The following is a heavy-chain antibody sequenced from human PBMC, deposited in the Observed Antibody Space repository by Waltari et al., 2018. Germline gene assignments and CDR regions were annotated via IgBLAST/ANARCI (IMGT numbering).Heavy chain of an antibody. CDR3: ARDLDRSGYSVGYFQH. CDR1: GYTLTELP. CDR2: FGPEDGEI. J-gene: IGHJ1*01. Sequence: QVQLVQSGAEVKKPGASVKVSCKVSGYTLTELPMPWVRQAPGEGLEGMGGFGPEDGEIIYAQKSQGRVPMTEDTSTDSAYMGLSSLRSEDTAVYYCARDLDRSGYSVGYFQHWGQGTLVTVSS. D-gene: IGHD3-22*01. V-gene: IGHV1-24*01.